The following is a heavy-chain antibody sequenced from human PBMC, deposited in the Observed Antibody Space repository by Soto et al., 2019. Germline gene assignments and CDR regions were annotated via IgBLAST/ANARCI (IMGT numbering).Heavy chain of an antibody. Sequence: PSETLSLTCTVSGGSISGSSYYWGWIRQPPGKGLEWIGNIYYSGSTHYNPSLESRVTISVDTSKNQFSLRLRSVTAADTSVYYCARRAPGTAAVGTQGIDPWGQGTLVTVSS. J-gene: IGHJ5*02. CDR3: ARRAPGTAAVGTQGIDP. V-gene: IGHV4-39*01. D-gene: IGHD6-13*01. CDR2: IYYSGST. CDR1: GGSISGSSYY.